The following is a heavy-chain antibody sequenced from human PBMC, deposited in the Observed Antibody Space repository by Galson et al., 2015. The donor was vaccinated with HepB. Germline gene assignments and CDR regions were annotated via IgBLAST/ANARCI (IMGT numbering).Heavy chain of an antibody. Sequence: SLRLSCAASGFTFSSYWMSWVRQAPGKGLEWVANIKQDGSEKYYVDSVKGRFTISRDNAKNSLYLQMNSLRAEDTAVYYCARVSYFDWLDSTDYWGQGTLVTVSS. CDR2: IKQDGSEK. CDR3: ARVSYFDWLDSTDY. CDR1: GFTFSSYW. J-gene: IGHJ4*02. V-gene: IGHV3-7*03. D-gene: IGHD3-9*01.